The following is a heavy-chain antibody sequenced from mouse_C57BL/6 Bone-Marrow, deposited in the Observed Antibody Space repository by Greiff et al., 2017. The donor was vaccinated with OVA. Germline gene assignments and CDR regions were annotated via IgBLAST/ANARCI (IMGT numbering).Heavy chain of an antibody. CDR2: IYPSDSAT. CDR3: ARAYYYGSSFTSFAY. CDR1: GYTFTSYW. D-gene: IGHD1-1*01. V-gene: IGHV1-61*01. J-gene: IGHJ3*01. Sequence: QVQLQQPGAELVRPGSSVKLSCKASGYTFTSYWMDWVKQRPGQGLEWIGNIYPSDSATHYNQKFKDKATLTVDKSSSTAYMQLSSLTSEDSAVYYGARAYYYGSSFTSFAYWGQGTLVTVSA.